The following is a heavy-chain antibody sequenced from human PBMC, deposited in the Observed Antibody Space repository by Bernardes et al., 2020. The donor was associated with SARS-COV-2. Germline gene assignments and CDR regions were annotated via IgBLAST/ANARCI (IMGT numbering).Heavy chain of an antibody. D-gene: IGHD3-3*02. CDR2: ISADGRGI. V-gene: IGHV3-23*01. Sequence: GGSLRLSCEASGFTFRNYAMSWVRQAPGRGLQWVAGISADGRGIYYGDSMKGRFTISRDNSKVYLEMKSLGVDDTAVYYCAKGKGGHGIFGVVMLEAWGQGTLVSVSS. CDR3: AKGKGGHGIFGVVMLEA. J-gene: IGHJ5*02. CDR1: GFTFRNYA.